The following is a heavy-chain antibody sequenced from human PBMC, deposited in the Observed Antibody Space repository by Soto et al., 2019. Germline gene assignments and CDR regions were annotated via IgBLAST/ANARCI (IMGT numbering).Heavy chain of an antibody. D-gene: IGHD3-10*02. CDR3: ASTDYVAYYMDV. V-gene: IGHV4-31*03. CDR2: IYYSGNT. J-gene: IGHJ6*03. CDR1: GGSISSGYY. Sequence: SETLSLTCSVSGGSISSGYYWTWIRQHPGKGLEWIGYIYYSGNTYYNPSLKSRVTISVDTSKNQFSLKLSSVTAADTAVYYCASTDYVAYYMDVWGQGTTVTVS.